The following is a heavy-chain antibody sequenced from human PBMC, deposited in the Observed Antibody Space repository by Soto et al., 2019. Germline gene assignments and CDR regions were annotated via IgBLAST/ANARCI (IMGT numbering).Heavy chain of an antibody. CDR3: AKDSILYCSGGSCDLYSYGIFDI. CDR1: GYTFTSYD. Sequence: ASVKVSCKASGYTFTSYDINWVRQATGQGLEWMGWIIAGNGNTKYSEKFQGRVTITRDTSASTAHMEVSSLRTEDTAVYYCAKDSILYCSGGSCDLYSYGIFDIWGQGTMVTVSS. CDR2: IIAGNGNT. J-gene: IGHJ3*02. V-gene: IGHV1-3*01. D-gene: IGHD2-15*01.